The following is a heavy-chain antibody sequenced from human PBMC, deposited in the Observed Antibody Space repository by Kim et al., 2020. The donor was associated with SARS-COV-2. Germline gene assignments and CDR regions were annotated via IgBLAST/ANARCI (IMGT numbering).Heavy chain of an antibody. CDR2: INHSGST. J-gene: IGHJ6*02. CDR1: GGSFSGYY. V-gene: IGHV4-34*01. CDR3: ARGLPNFWSGKWYYGMDV. Sequence: SETLSLTCAVYGGSFSGYYWSWIRQPPGKGLEWIGEINHSGSTNYNPSLKSRVTISVDTSKNQFSLKLSSVTAADTAVYYCARGLPNFWSGKWYYGMDVWGQGTTVTVSS. D-gene: IGHD3-3*01.